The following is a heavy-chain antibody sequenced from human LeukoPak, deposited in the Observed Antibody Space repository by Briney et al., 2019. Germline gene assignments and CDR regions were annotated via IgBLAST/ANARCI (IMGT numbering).Heavy chain of an antibody. CDR3: ARHNTPRYGAPGGGWFDP. D-gene: IGHD4-17*01. Sequence: GESLKISCKGSGYSFTSYWIGWVRQMPGKGLEWMGIIYPGDSDTRYSPSFQGQVTTSADKSISTAYLQWSSLKASDTAMYYCARHNTPRYGAPGGGWFDPWGQGTLVTVSS. CDR2: IYPGDSDT. V-gene: IGHV5-51*01. CDR1: GYSFTSYW. J-gene: IGHJ5*02.